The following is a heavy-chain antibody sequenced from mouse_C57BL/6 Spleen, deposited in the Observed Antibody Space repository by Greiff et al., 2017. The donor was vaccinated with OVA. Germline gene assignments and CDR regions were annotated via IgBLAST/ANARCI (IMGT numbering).Heavy chain of an antibody. CDR1: GFTFSDYG. CDR2: ISSGSSTI. J-gene: IGHJ4*01. D-gene: IGHD2-14*01. V-gene: IGHV5-17*01. Sequence: VQLKESGGGLVKPGGSLKLSCAASGFTFSDYGMHWVRQAPEKGLEWVAYISSGSSTIYYADTVKGRFTISRDNAKNTLFLQMTSLRSEDTAMYYCARGGVYALRQVAMDYWGQGTSVTVSS. CDR3: ARGGVYALRQVAMDY.